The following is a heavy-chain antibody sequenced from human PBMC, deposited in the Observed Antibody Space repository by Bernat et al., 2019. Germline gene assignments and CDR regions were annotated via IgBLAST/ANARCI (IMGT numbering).Heavy chain of an antibody. CDR3: ARGTSTSAPYMDV. Sequence: QVQLVEAGAGLVKSGGSLRLSCAASGFTFSDYYMSWIRQAPGKGLDWVSYISSSSSYTNYADSVKGRFTISRDNAKNSLYLQMNSLRAEDTAVYYCARGTSTSAPYMDVWGKGTTVTLSS. J-gene: IGHJ6*03. CDR1: GFTFSDYY. V-gene: IGHV3-11*05. CDR2: ISSSSSYT.